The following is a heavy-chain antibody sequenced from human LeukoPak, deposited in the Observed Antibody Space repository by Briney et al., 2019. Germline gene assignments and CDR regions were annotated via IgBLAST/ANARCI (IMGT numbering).Heavy chain of an antibody. D-gene: IGHD3-22*01. Sequence: SVKVSCKASGGTFSSYAISWVRQAPGQGLEWVGGIIPIFGTANYAQKFQGRVTITADESTSTAYMELCSLRSEDTAVYYCARESLITMTFDYWGQGALVTVSS. J-gene: IGHJ4*02. CDR1: GGTFSSYA. V-gene: IGHV1-69*01. CDR3: ARESLITMTFDY. CDR2: IIPIFGTA.